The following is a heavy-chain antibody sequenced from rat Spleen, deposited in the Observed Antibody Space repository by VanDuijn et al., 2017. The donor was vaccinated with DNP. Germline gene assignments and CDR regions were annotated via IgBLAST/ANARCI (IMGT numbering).Heavy chain of an antibody. CDR1: GYSITSNFR. J-gene: IGHJ2*01. V-gene: IGHV3-3*01. Sequence: EVQLQESGPGLVKPSQSLSLTCSVTGYSITSNFRWSWIRKFPGKRLEWLGYINSEGSTDYSPSLRSRVSITRDTSKNQFFLQVHSVTTEDSATYYCAVQLGVFDFWGQGIMVTVSS. CDR3: AVQLGVFDF. D-gene: IGHD5-1*01. CDR2: INSEGST.